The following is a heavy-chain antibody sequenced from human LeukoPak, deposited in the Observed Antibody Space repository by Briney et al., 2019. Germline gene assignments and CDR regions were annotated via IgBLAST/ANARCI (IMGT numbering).Heavy chain of an antibody. CDR3: AKGQRRHVDIVATTPFDY. CDR1: GFTFSNYG. V-gene: IGHV3-30*18. D-gene: IGHD5-12*01. CDR2: ISYDGGHK. J-gene: IGHJ4*02. Sequence: GGSLRLSCAASGFTFSNYGMHWVRQAPGKGLEWVAVISYDGGHKYYADCVKGRFTISRDNSKNTLYLQMNSLRAEDTAVYYCAKGQRRHVDIVATTPFDYWGQGTLVTVSS.